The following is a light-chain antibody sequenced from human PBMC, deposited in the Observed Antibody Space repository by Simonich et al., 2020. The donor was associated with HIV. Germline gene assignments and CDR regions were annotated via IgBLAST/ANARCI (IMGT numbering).Light chain of an antibody. J-gene: IGLJ2*01. CDR1: SSNIGSNY. V-gene: IGLV1-47*01. Sequence: QSVLTQPPSASGTPGQRVTISCSGSSSNIGSNYVYWYQQLPGTAPKLLIYRNNQRPSGVPDRFSGSKSGTSASLAISGLRSEDEADYYCSSYAGSDNGVVFGGGTKLTVL. CDR2: RNN. CDR3: SSYAGSDNGVV.